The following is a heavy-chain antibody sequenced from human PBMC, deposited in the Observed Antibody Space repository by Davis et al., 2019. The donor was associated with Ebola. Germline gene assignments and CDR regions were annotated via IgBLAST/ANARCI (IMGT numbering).Heavy chain of an antibody. CDR3: ARVRYDFWSGYSLPSYYYYYMDV. D-gene: IGHD3-3*01. J-gene: IGHJ6*03. CDR1: GFTFSNAW. Sequence: PGGSLRLSCAASGFTFSNAWMSWVRQAPGKGLEWVSYISSSSSYTNYADSVKGRFTISRDNAKNSLYLQMNSLRAEDTAVYYCARVRYDFWSGYSLPSYYYYYMDVWGKGTTVTVSS. V-gene: IGHV3-11*06. CDR2: ISSSSSYT.